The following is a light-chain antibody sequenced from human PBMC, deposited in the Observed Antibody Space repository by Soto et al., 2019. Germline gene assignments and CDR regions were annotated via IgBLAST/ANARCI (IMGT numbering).Light chain of an antibody. Sequence: QSVLTQPPSVSAAPGQTVTSACSGSKSNIGKNYISWYQQLPGTAPKLVIYDINKRPSAIADRFSGSKSGTSAALGITGLQTGDEAYYFCGSWDSSLSAVVFGGGTK. CDR1: KSNIGKNY. J-gene: IGLJ3*02. CDR2: DIN. V-gene: IGLV1-51*01. CDR3: GSWDSSLSAVV.